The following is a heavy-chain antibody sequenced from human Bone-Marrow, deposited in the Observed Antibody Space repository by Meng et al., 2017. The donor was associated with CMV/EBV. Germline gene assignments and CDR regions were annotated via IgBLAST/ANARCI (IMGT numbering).Heavy chain of an antibody. CDR3: ARWDIVVVPAAPDGMDV. CDR2: INLKSGDT. J-gene: IGHJ6*02. D-gene: IGHD2-2*01. CDR1: GYTFTAYF. Sequence: ASVKVSCKSFGYTFTAYFVHWVRQAPGQGLEWMGWINLKSGDTNYAQKFRGRVTMTRDTSTSTAYMELRSLRSDDTAVYYCARWDIVVVPAAPDGMDVWGQGTTVTVSS. V-gene: IGHV1-2*02.